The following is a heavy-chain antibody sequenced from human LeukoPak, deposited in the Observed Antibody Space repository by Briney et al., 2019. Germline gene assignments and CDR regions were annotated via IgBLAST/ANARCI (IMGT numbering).Heavy chain of an antibody. V-gene: IGHV4-59*01. Sequence: SETLSLTCTVSGGSISSFYWSWIRQPPGKGLQWIGYIYYSGITRYNPSLKSRVTISVDTSKNQFSLKLSSVTAADTAVYYCASGGYSGYAFDYWGQGILVSVSS. D-gene: IGHD5-12*01. CDR2: IYYSGIT. CDR1: GGSISSFY. J-gene: IGHJ4*02. CDR3: ASGGYSGYAFDY.